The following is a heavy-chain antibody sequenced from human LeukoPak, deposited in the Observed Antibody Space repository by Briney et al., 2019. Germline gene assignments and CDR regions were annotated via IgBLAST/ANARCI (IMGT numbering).Heavy chain of an antibody. CDR3: ARGVATNRYYFDY. D-gene: IGHD5-12*01. V-gene: IGHV1-3*01. Sequence: ASVKVSCKASGGTFSSYAISWVRQAPGQGLEWMGWINAGNGNTKYSQKLQGRVTITRDTSASTAYMELSSLRPEDTAVYSCARGVATNRYYFDYWGQGTLVTVSS. CDR1: GGTFSSYA. J-gene: IGHJ4*02. CDR2: INAGNGNT.